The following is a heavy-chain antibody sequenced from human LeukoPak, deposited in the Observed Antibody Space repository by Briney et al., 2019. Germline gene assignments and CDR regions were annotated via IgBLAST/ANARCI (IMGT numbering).Heavy chain of an antibody. CDR1: GFTFSSYG. V-gene: IGHV3-30*02. J-gene: IGHJ4*02. Sequence: GGSLRLSCAASGFTFSSYGMHWVRQAPGKGLEWVAFIRYDGSNKYYADSVKGRFTISRDNSKNTLYLQMNSLRAEDTAVYYCAKGLDTASPRGRGTFDYWGQGTLVTVSS. D-gene: IGHD5-18*01. CDR2: IRYDGSNK. CDR3: AKGLDTASPRGRGTFDY.